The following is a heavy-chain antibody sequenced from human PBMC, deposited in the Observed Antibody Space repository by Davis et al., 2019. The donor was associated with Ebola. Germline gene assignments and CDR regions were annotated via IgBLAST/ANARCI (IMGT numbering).Heavy chain of an antibody. CDR3: AKDRGYCGGDCHYFDY. J-gene: IGHJ4*02. CDR2: ISGSGDST. V-gene: IGHV3-23*01. D-gene: IGHD2-21*01. CDR1: GFTLRNYA. Sequence: GESLKISCAASGFTLRNYAMSWVRQAPGKGLEWVSAISGSGDSTYYADSVKGRFTISRDSSKNTLYLQMNSLRAEDTAVYYCAKDRGYCGGDCHYFDYWGQGTLVTVSS.